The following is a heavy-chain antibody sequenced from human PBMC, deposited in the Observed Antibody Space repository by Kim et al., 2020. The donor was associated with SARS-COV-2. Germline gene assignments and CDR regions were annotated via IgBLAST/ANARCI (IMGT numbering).Heavy chain of an antibody. V-gene: IGHV3-23*01. J-gene: IGHJ4*02. CDR1: GFTFSSYA. D-gene: IGHD4-17*01. Sequence: GGSLRLSCAASGFTFSSYAMSWVRQAPGKGLEWVSAISGSGGSTYYADSVKGRFTISRDNSKNTLYLQMNSLRAEDTAVYYCAKGLKRGMTTGRFDYWGQGTLVTVSS. CDR3: AKGLKRGMTTGRFDY. CDR2: ISGSGGST.